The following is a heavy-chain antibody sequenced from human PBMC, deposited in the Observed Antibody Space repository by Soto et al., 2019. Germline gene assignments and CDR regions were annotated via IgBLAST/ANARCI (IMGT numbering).Heavy chain of an antibody. J-gene: IGHJ3*02. CDR2: INAGNGNT. CDR3: ARVILYCSSTSCPLDAFDI. V-gene: IGHV1-3*01. CDR1: GYTFTSYA. D-gene: IGHD2-2*01. Sequence: AASVKVSCKASGYTFTSYAMHWVRQAPGQRLEWMGWINAGNGNTKYSQKFQGRVTITRDTSASTAYMELSSLRSEDTAVYYCARVILYCSSTSCPLDAFDIWGQGTMVTVSS.